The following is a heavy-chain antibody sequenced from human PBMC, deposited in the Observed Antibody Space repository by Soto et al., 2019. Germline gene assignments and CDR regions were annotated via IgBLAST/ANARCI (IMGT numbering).Heavy chain of an antibody. CDR1: GGSISSGGYS. V-gene: IGHV4-30-2*01. J-gene: IGHJ4*02. Sequence: SETLSLTCAVSGGSISSGGYSWSWIRQPPGKGLEWIGYIYHSGSTYYNPSLKSRVTISVDRSKNQFSLKLGSVTAADTAVYYCARGIAATFDYWGQGTLVTVSS. CDR2: IYHSGST. CDR3: ARGIAATFDY. D-gene: IGHD6-13*01.